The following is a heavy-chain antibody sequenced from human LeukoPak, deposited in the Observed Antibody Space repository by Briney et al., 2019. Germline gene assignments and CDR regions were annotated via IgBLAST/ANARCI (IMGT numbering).Heavy chain of an antibody. Sequence: PSETLSLTCAVYGGSFSPYYWRWLRQPPGKGLEWIGEINHSGSTNYNPSLKSRVTISVDTSKNQFSLRLSSVTAADTAVYYCARGGFYCGGDCYVDYWGQGTLVTVSS. CDR2: INHSGST. V-gene: IGHV4-34*01. CDR1: GGSFSPYY. CDR3: ARGGFYCGGDCYVDY. J-gene: IGHJ4*02. D-gene: IGHD2-21*02.